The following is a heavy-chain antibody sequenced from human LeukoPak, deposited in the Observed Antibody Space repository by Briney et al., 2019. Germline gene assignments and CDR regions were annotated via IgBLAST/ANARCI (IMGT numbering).Heavy chain of an antibody. CDR3: ARDSTSGWYGYYYYYYMDV. CDR1: GFTFSGYS. Sequence: GGSLRLSCAASGFTFSGYSMNWVRQAPGKGLEWVSSISSSSSYIYYADSVKGRFTISRDNAKNSLYLQMNSLRAEDTAVYYCARDSTSGWYGYYYYYYMDVWGKGTTVTVSS. J-gene: IGHJ6*03. D-gene: IGHD6-19*01. V-gene: IGHV3-21*01. CDR2: ISSSSSYI.